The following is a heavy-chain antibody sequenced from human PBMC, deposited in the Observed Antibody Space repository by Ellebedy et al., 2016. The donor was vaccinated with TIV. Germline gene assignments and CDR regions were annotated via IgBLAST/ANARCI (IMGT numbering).Heavy chain of an antibody. Sequence: GGSLRLXXAASGFTFSSYAMSWVRQAPGKGLEWVSAISGSGGSTYYADSVKGRFTISRDNSKNTLYLQMNSLRAEDTAVYYCARVPYYYDSSGFDYWGQGTLVTVSS. CDR3: ARVPYYYDSSGFDY. J-gene: IGHJ4*02. V-gene: IGHV3-23*01. CDR1: GFTFSSYA. CDR2: ISGSGGST. D-gene: IGHD3-22*01.